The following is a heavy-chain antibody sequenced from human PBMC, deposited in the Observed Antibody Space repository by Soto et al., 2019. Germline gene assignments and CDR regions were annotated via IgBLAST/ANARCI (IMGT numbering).Heavy chain of an antibody. CDR2: IYPGDSDT. D-gene: IGHD3-10*01. CDR1: GYSFTSYW. CDR3: ARLANYYGSGSYYKPPSPADPIIYYYYGMDV. J-gene: IGHJ6*02. V-gene: IGHV5-51*01. Sequence: GESLKISCKGSGYSFTSYWIGWVRQMPGKGLEWMGIIYPGDSDTRYSPSFQGQVTISADKSISTAYLQWSSLKASDTAMYYCARLANYYGSGSYYKPPSPADPIIYYYYGMDVWGQGTTVTVSS.